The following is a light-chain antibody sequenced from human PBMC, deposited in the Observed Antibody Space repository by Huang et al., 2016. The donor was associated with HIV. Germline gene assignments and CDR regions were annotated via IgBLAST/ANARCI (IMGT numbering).Light chain of an antibody. CDR3: QQSYSSPLT. CDR2: TAS. J-gene: IGKJ4*01. CDR1: QNISNY. V-gene: IGKV1-39*01. Sequence: DIQMTQSPPSLSTSVGDRVTITCRASQNISNYLNWYQQKPGKAPNLLIYTASSLQSGVPSRFSGSGSGTDFSLTINSLQPEDFTTYYCQQSYSSPLTFGGGTKVEIK.